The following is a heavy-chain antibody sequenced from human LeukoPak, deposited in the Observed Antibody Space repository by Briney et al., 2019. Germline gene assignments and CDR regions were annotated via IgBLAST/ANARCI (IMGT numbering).Heavy chain of an antibody. CDR3: AREVQQQLVRGYYFDY. CDR2: IKQDGSEK. V-gene: IGHV3-7*01. D-gene: IGHD6-13*01. J-gene: IGHJ4*02. CDR1: GFTFSSCW. Sequence: GGSLRLSCAASGFTFSSCWMSWVRQAPGKGLEWVANIKQDGSEKYYVDSVKGRFTISRDNAKTSLYLQLNSLRAEDTAVYYCAREVQQQLVRGYYFDYWGQGTLVTVSS.